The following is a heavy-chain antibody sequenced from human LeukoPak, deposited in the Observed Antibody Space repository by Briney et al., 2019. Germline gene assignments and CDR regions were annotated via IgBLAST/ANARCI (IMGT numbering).Heavy chain of an antibody. J-gene: IGHJ6*03. V-gene: IGHV1-46*01. CDR2: INPSGGST. Sequence: ASVTVSCKASGYTFTSYYMHWVRQAPGQGLEWMGIINPSGGSTSYAQKFQGRVTMTRDMSTSTVYMDLSSLRSEDTAVYYCSLGAPEYYYMDVWGKGTTVTVSS. CDR3: SLGAPEYYYMDV. CDR1: GYTFTSYY.